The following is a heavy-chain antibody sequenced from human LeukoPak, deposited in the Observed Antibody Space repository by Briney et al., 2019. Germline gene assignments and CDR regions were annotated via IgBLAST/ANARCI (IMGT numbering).Heavy chain of an antibody. D-gene: IGHD1-26*01. CDR3: ARDHHSGALDY. CDR1: GFTFSTAW. V-gene: IGHV3-7*01. CDR2: INQGGSVT. Sequence: GGSLRLSCAPSGFTFSTAWLTWVRQAPGKGLEWLGNINQGGSVTNYVDSVKGRFSISRDNAKNTMYLQMSSLRVEDTAVYYCARDHHSGALDYWGQGTLVTVSS. J-gene: IGHJ4*02.